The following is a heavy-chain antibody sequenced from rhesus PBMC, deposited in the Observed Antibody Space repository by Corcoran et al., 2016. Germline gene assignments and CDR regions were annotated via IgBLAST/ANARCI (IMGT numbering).Heavy chain of an antibody. CDR3: ARQYSGSWNKVHDAFDF. CDR2: IYGSGGST. CDR1: GGSISSSNW. J-gene: IGHJ3*01. D-gene: IGHD6-25*01. Sequence: QVQLQESGPAVVKPSETLSLTCAVSGGSISSSNWWSWIRQSPGKGLEWIGGIYGSGGSTEYNPTLKSRVTSSKDTSKNQFSLKLSSVTAADTAVYYCARQYSGSWNKVHDAFDFWGQGLRVTVSS. V-gene: IGHV4-93*02.